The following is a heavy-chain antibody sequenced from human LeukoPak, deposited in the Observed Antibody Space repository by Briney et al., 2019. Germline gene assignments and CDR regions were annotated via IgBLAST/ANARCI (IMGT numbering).Heavy chain of an antibody. CDR2: INHSGST. J-gene: IGHJ3*02. D-gene: IGHD2-21*01. V-gene: IGHV4-34*01. CDR3: AIPARVNAFDI. Sequence: PSETLSLTCAVYGGSFSGYYWSWIRQPPGKGLEWIGEINHSGSTNYNPSLKSRVTISVDTSKNQFSLKLSSVTAADTAVYYCAIPARVNAFDIWGQGTMVTVSS. CDR1: GGSFSGYY.